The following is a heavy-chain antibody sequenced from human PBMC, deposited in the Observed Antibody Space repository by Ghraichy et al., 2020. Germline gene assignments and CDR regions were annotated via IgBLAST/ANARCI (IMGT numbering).Heavy chain of an antibody. Sequence: GGSLRLSCAASGFTFSSYAMSWVRQAPGKGLEWVSAISGSGGSTYYADSVKGRFTISRDNSKNTLYLQMNSLRAEDTAVYYCAKGLYCSSTSCYSGAVWYGMDVWGQGTTVTVSS. CDR1: GFTFSSYA. D-gene: IGHD2-2*02. J-gene: IGHJ6*02. CDR3: AKGLYCSSTSCYSGAVWYGMDV. V-gene: IGHV3-23*01. CDR2: ISGSGGST.